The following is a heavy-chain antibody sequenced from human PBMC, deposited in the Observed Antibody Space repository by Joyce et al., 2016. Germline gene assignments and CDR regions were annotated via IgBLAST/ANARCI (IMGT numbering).Heavy chain of an antibody. D-gene: IGHD6-13*01. CDR2: ISYDGPNK. J-gene: IGHJ3*02. V-gene: IGHV3-30*04. CDR1: GSIFSGYA. CDR3: ARRSGIPAGRRPGAFDM. Sequence: QEQLEESGGGVVQPGTSLRLSCTASGSIFSGYAMNWVRQAPDKGLEWVAIISYDGPNKFYADSVRGRFTISRDNYKNTLFLQMNSLTIEDAGVYYCARRSGIPAGRRPGAFDMWGQGTVVTVSS.